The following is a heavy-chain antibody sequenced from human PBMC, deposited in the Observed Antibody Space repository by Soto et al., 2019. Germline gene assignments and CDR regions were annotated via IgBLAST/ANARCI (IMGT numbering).Heavy chain of an antibody. Sequence: EVQLVESGGGLVQPGGSLRLSCAASGVTVSSNYMSWVRQAPGKGLEWVSVIYSGGSTYYADSVKGRFTISRDNSKNTLYLQMNRLRAEDRAVYYCARHGYNSGGGYFDYWGQGTLVTVSS. CDR2: IYSGGST. CDR3: ARHGYNSGGGYFDY. CDR1: GVTVSSNY. D-gene: IGHD5-18*01. J-gene: IGHJ4*02. V-gene: IGHV3-66*04.